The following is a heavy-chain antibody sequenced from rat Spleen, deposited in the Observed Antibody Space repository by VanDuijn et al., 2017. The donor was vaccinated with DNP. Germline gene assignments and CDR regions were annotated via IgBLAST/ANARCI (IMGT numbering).Heavy chain of an antibody. CDR3: TTPGGYYSGDAMDA. CDR1: EFTFSKSD. Sequence: EVQLVETGGGLVQPGKSLKLSCAASEFTFSKSDVAWVRQAPTKGLEWVSSISPSGVIYYRDSVKGRFTISRDNAKSSLYLQMDSLRSEDTATYYCTTPGGYYSGDAMDAWGQGSSVTVSS. J-gene: IGHJ4*01. V-gene: IGHV5S23*01. D-gene: IGHD1-1*01. CDR2: ISPSGVI.